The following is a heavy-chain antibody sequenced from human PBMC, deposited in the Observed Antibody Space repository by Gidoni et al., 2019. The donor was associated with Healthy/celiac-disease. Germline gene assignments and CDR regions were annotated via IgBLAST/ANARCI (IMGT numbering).Heavy chain of an antibody. CDR2: IYYSGST. V-gene: IGHV4-39*01. Sequence: QLQLQSSGPGLVKPSETLSLTCTVSGCSISSSSYYSGWIRQPPGKGLEWIGSIYYSGSTYYTPSLQSRVTISVDTSKNQFFLKLSSVTAADTAAYYCASPPDYQSYYLDYWGQGTMVTVSS. CDR1: GCSISSSSYY. J-gene: IGHJ4*02. D-gene: IGHD2-2*01. CDR3: ASPPDYQSYYLDY.